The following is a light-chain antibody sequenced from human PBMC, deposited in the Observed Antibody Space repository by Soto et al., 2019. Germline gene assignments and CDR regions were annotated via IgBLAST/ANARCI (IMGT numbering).Light chain of an antibody. CDR3: QAWDSSTVV. CDR2: QDS. V-gene: IGLV3-1*01. CDR1: KLGDKY. Sequence: SSELTQPPSVSVSPGQTASITCSGDKLGDKYACWYQQKPGQSPVLVIYQDSKRPSGIPERFSGSISGNTATLTISGTQAMDEADYYCQAWDSSTVVFGGGTKLTVL. J-gene: IGLJ2*01.